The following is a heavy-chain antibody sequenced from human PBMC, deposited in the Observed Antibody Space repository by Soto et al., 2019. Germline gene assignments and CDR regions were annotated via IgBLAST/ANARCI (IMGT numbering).Heavy chain of an antibody. CDR2: IYSSGTT. CDR1: GFRVSSNY. J-gene: IGHJ4*02. V-gene: IGHV3-53*01. CDR3: ARGIAVAGFYFDY. Sequence: PGGSLKLSCAASGFRVSSNYMNWVRQAPGKGLEWVSVIYSSGTTYYADSVKGRFTISRDNSKNTLYLQMYGLRAEDTAFYYCARGIAVAGFYFDYWGPGTLVTLSS. D-gene: IGHD6-19*01.